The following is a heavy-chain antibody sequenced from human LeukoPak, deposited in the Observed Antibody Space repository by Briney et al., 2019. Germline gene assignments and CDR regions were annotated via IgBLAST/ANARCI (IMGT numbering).Heavy chain of an antibody. CDR3: ARYYDSSGYDFDC. D-gene: IGHD3-22*01. CDR1: GGTFSSYA. V-gene: IGHV1-69*05. J-gene: IGHJ4*02. Sequence: SVKVSCKASGGTFSSYAISWVRQAPGQGLEWMGRINPIFGTANYAQKFQGRVTITTDESTSTAYMELSSLRSEDTAVYYCARYYDSSGYDFDCWGQGTLVTVSS. CDR2: INPIFGTA.